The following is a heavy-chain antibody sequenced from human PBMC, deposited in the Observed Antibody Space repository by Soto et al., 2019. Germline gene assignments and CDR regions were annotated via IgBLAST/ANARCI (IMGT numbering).Heavy chain of an antibody. D-gene: IGHD4-4*01. CDR2: ISGSAAST. CDR3: AKEDYSKPHIDY. CDR1: GFSFSSYA. J-gene: IGHJ4*02. Sequence: VGSLRLSCAASGFSFSSYAMSWVRQAPGKGLEWVSGISGSAASTYYADFLKGRFTISRDNSKNTMFLQMNNLRAEDTAVYYCAKEDYSKPHIDYWGQGTLVTVSS. V-gene: IGHV3-23*01.